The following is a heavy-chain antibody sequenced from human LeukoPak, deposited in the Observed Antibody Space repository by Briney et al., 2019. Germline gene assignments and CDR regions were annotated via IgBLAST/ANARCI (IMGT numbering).Heavy chain of an antibody. J-gene: IGHJ4*02. CDR2: ISGSGGRI. Sequence: GSLRLSCAASGFTFSSYSMSWVRQAPGKGLEWVSSISGSGGRIDYADSVKGRFTISRDNSKNTLSLQMNSLTAEDTAVYYCAKNPRLEGWIYFDSWGQGILVTVSS. V-gene: IGHV3-23*01. CDR3: AKNPRLEGWIYFDS. D-gene: IGHD1-1*01. CDR1: GFTFSSYS.